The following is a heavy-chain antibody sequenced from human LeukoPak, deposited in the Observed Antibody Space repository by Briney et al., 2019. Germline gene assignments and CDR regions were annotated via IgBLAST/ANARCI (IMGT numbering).Heavy chain of an antibody. CDR2: INHSGST. V-gene: IGHV4-34*01. J-gene: IGHJ4*02. CDR1: GGSFSGYY. CDR3: ARESYGDYGGGPYYFDY. D-gene: IGHD4-17*01. Sequence: PSETLSLTCAVYGGSFSGYYWSWIRQPPGKGLEWIGEINHSGSTNYNPSLKSRVTISVDTSKNQFSLKLSSVTAADTAVYYCARESYGDYGGGPYYFDYWGQGTLVTVSS.